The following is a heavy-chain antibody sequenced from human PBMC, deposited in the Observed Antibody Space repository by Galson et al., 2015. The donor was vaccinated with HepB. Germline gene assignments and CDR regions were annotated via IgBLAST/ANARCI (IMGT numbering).Heavy chain of an antibody. CDR1: GFTFSSYA. J-gene: IGHJ4*02. D-gene: IGHD1-14*01. CDR3: YAGHYFDS. Sequence: SLRLSCAASGFTFSSYAMHWVRQAPGKGLEYVSAISSNGGSTYYANSVKGRFTISRDNSKNTLYLQMGSLRAEDTAVYYCYAGHYFDSWGQGTLVTVSS. CDR2: ISSNGGST. V-gene: IGHV3-64*01.